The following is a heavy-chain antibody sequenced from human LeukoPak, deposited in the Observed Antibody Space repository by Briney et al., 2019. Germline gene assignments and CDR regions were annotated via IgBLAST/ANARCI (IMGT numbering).Heavy chain of an antibody. CDR3: ARVSHYGDFIGTLDY. D-gene: IGHD4-17*01. J-gene: IGHJ4*02. Sequence: ASVKVSCKASGYTFTGYYMHWVRQAPGQGLEWMGWINPNSGGTNYAQKFQGRVTMTRDTSISTAYMELSRLRSDDTAVYYCARVSHYGDFIGTLDYWGQGTLVTVSS. CDR2: INPNSGGT. V-gene: IGHV1-2*02. CDR1: GYTFTGYY.